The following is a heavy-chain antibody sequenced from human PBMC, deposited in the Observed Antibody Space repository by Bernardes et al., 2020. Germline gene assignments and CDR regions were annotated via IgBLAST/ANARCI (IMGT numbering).Heavy chain of an antibody. D-gene: IGHD2-2*01. CDR1: GFTFSSYA. V-gene: IGHV3-30-3*01. CDR2: ISYDGSNK. J-gene: IGHJ6*02. Sequence: SLRLSCAASGFTFSSYAMHWVRQAPGKGLEWVAVISYDGSNKYYADSVKGRFTISRDNSKNTLYLQMNSLRAEDTAVYYCARSVPRKYGMDVWGQGTTVTVSS. CDR3: ARSVPRKYGMDV.